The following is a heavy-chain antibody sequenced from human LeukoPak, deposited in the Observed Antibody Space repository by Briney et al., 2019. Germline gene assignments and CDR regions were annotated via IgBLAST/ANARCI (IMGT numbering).Heavy chain of an antibody. V-gene: IGHV4-34*01. CDR1: GGSFSGYY. Sequence: SETLSLTCAVYGGSFSGYYWSWIRQPPGKGLEWIGEINHSGSTYYNPSLKSRVTISVDRSKNQFSLKLSSVTAADTAVYYCARSYSSSWANWFDPWGQGTLVTVSS. J-gene: IGHJ5*02. D-gene: IGHD6-13*01. CDR2: INHSGST. CDR3: ARSYSSSWANWFDP.